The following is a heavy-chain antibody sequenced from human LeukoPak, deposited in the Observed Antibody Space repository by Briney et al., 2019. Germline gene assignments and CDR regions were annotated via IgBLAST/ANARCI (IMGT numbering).Heavy chain of an antibody. V-gene: IGHV3-30*02. CDR3: AKDEASRIAVAGFFDY. CDR1: GFTFSSYG. J-gene: IGHJ4*02. CDR2: IRYDGSNK. Sequence: PGGSLRLSCAASGFTFSSYGMHWVRQAPGKGLEWGAFIRYDGSNKYYADSVKGRFTISRDNSKNTLYLQMNSLRAEDTAVYYCAKDEASRIAVAGFFDYWGQGTLVTVSS. D-gene: IGHD6-19*01.